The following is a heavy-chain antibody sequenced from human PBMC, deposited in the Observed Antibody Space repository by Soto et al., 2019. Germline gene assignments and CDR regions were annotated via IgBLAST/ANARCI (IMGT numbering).Heavy chain of an antibody. CDR1: GYTFTSYY. D-gene: IGHD6-13*01. J-gene: IGHJ6*02. CDR3: ARHPPGIAADGTVSAEKYYYGMDV. CDR2: INPSGGST. Sequence: GXSVKVSCKASGYTFTSYYMHWVRQAPGQGLEWMGIINPSGGSTSYAQKFQGRVTMTRDTSTSTVYMELSSLRSEDTAVYYCARHPPGIAADGTVSAEKYYYGMDVWGQGTTLTVSS. V-gene: IGHV1-46*01.